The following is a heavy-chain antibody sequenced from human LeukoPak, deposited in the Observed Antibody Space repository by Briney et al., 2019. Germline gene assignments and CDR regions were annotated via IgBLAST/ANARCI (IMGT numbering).Heavy chain of an antibody. CDR2: ITGSGGST. J-gene: IGHJ4*02. V-gene: IGHV3-23*01. D-gene: IGHD1-1*01. CDR1: GFTFSNYA. CDR3: AKVEGASKASVY. Sequence: GGSLRLSCSAAGFTFSNYAMTWVRQAPGRGLEWVSSITGSGGSTYYADSVKGRFTISRDNSKNTLYLQMYSLRAEDTAVYYCAKVEGASKASVYWGQGALVTVSS.